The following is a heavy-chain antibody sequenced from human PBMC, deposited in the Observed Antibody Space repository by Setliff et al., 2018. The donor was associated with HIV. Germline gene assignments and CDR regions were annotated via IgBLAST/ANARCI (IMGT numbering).Heavy chain of an antibody. CDR3: ARGVPGVTWYHFDY. J-gene: IGHJ4*02. Sequence: PGGSLRLSCTASGFTFGDYAVSWVRQAPGKGLEWVGFIRGKAYGETADFAASLKGRFTISRDDSKSIAYLQMNSLKTEDTAVYYYARGVPGVTWYHFDYWGQGTLVTVSS. V-gene: IGHV3-49*04. CDR1: GFTFGDYA. CDR2: IRGKAYGETA. D-gene: IGHD2-21*02.